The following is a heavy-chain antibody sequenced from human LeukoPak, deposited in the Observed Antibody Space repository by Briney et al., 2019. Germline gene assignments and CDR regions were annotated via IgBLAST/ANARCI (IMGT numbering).Heavy chain of an antibody. J-gene: IGHJ4*02. CDR3: AKDNKLGVNCNPFHF. Sequence: GGSLRLSCTASGFDFINYGIHWVRQAPGKGLEWVSFIRFDRSNIYYADSVKGRFTISRDNSRNMLYLQMNSLRAEDTAMYYCAKDNKLGVNCNPFHFWVQGTLVTVSS. V-gene: IGHV3-30*02. CDR2: IRFDRSNI. CDR1: GFDFINYG. D-gene: IGHD1-1*01.